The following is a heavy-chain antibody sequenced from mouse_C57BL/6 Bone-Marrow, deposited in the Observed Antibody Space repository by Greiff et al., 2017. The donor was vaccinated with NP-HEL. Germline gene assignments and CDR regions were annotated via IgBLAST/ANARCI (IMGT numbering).Heavy chain of an antibody. CDR2: IDPSDSYT. CDR1: GYTFTSYW. CDR3: ARKGTGYYFDY. V-gene: IGHV1-69*01. Sequence: VQLQESGAELVMPGASVKLSCKASGYTFTSYWMHWVKQRPGQGLEWIGEIDPSDSYTNHNQKFKGKSTLTVDKSSSTAYMQLSSLTSEDSAVYYCARKGTGYYFDYWGQGTTLTVSS. J-gene: IGHJ2*01. D-gene: IGHD4-1*01.